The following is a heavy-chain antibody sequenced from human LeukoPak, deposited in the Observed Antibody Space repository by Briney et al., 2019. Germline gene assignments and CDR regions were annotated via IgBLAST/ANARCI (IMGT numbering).Heavy chain of an antibody. V-gene: IGHV3-23*01. J-gene: IGHJ4*02. CDR1: GFTFSSYA. D-gene: IGHD3-22*01. CDR2: TSGSGGST. Sequence: PGGSLRLSCAASGFTFSSYAMSWVRQAPGKGLGWVSTTSGSGGSTYYADSVKGRFTISRDNSKNTLYLQMNSLRAEDTAVYYCLNHYDSSGFYPYFDYWGQGTLVTVSS. CDR3: LNHYDSSGFYPYFDY.